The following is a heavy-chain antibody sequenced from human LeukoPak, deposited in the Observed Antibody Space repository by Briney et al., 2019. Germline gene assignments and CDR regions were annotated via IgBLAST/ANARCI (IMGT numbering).Heavy chain of an antibody. CDR3: ARRADDAFDI. J-gene: IGHJ3*02. V-gene: IGHV3-30-3*01. Sequence: PGGSLRLSCAASGFTFSNYAMQWVRQAPGKGLEWVAVISYDGINKYYADSVKGRCTISRDNSKNTLYLQMNSLRAEDTAVYYCARRADDAFDIWGQGTMVTVSS. CDR2: ISYDGINK. CDR1: GFTFSNYA.